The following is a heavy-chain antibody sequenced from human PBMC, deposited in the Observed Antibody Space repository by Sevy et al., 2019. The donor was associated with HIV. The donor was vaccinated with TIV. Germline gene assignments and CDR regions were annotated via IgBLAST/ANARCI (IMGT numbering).Heavy chain of an antibody. CDR2: IKSKTDGGTT. CDR1: GFTFSNAW. CDR3: TTDSNTRGLSALFDY. D-gene: IGHD3-10*01. J-gene: IGHJ4*02. Sequence: GGSLRLSCAASGFTFSNAWMSWVRQAPGKGLEWVGRIKSKTDGGTTDYPAPVKGRFTILRDNSKNSLYLQMNSLKTEDTAIYYCTTDSNTRGLSALFDYWGQGTLVTVSS. V-gene: IGHV3-15*01.